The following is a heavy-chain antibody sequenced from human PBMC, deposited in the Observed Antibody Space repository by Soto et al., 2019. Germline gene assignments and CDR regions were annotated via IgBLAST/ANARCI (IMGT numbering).Heavy chain of an antibody. CDR3: ARDLQLLLMRYYYYYGMDV. D-gene: IGHD2-2*01. V-gene: IGHV3-30-3*01. CDR2: ISYDGSNK. J-gene: IGHJ6*02. CDR1: GFTFSSYA. Sequence: GGSLRLSCAASGFTFSSYAMHWVRQAPGKGLEWVAVISYDGSNKYYADSVKGRFTISRDNSKNTLYLQMNSLRAEDTAVYYCARDLQLLLMRYYYYYGMDVWGQGTTVTVSS.